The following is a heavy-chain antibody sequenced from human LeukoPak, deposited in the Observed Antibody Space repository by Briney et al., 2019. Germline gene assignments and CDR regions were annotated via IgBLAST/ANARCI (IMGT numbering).Heavy chain of an antibody. V-gene: IGHV4-34*01. CDR1: GGSFSGYY. J-gene: IGHJ6*03. Sequence: SETLSLTCAVYGGSFSGYYWSWIRQPPGKGLEWIGEINHSGSTNYNPSLKSRVTISVDTSKNQFSLKLSSVTAADTAVYYCASLFEAATGYYMDVWGKGTTVTVSS. CDR2: INHSGST. D-gene: IGHD6-13*01. CDR3: ASLFEAATGYYMDV.